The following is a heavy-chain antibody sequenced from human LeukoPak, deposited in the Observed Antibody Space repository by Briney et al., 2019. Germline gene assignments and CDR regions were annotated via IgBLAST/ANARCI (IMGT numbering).Heavy chain of an antibody. CDR2: IYPNDSDT. D-gene: IGHD5-12*01. J-gene: IGHJ4*02. CDR1: GYSFSTYW. V-gene: IGHV5-51*01. CDR3: ARSAGYDYCADL. Sequence: GESLKISCKGFGYSFSTYWIGWVRQMPEKGLEWMGVIYPNDSDTRYNPSFQGQVTISADKSIDTAYLQWSSLQASDTATYYCARSAGYDYCADLWGQGTLVTVSS.